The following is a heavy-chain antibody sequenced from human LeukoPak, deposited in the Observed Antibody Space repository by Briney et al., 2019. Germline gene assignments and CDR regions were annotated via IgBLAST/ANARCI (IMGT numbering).Heavy chain of an antibody. V-gene: IGHV3-30-3*01. J-gene: IGHJ6*02. Sequence: PGGSLRLSCAASGFTFSSYAMHWVRQAPGKGLEWVAVISYEGSNKYYADSVKGLFTISRDNSKNTLYLQMNSLRAEDAAVYYCARVTIAAAYYYYGMDVWGQGTTVTVSS. CDR3: ARVTIAAAYYYYGMDV. CDR1: GFTFSSYA. D-gene: IGHD6-13*01. CDR2: ISYEGSNK.